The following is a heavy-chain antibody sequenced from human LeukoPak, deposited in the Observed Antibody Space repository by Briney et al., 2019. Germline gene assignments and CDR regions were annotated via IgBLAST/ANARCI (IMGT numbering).Heavy chain of an antibody. CDR1: GFTFSDYY. V-gene: IGHV3-11*04. Sequence: KSGGSLRLSCAASGFTFSDYYMSWIRQAPGKGLEWVSYISSSGSTIYYADSAKGRFTISRDNAKNSLYLQMNSLRAEDTAVYYCAREGIAARPFDYWGQGTLVTVSS. J-gene: IGHJ4*02. CDR3: AREGIAARPFDY. D-gene: IGHD6-6*01. CDR2: ISSSGSTI.